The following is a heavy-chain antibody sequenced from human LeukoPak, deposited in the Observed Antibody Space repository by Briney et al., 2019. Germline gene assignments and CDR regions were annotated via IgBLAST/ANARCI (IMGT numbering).Heavy chain of an antibody. V-gene: IGHV3-53*01. Sequence: PSETLSLTCTVSGGSISSYYWSWVSQAPGKGLEWVSVIYSGGSTYYADSVKGRFTISRDNSKNTLYLQMNSLRAEDTAVCYCARGPYSSGWYGGWFDPWGQGTLVTVSS. CDR1: GGSISSYY. CDR2: IYSGGST. CDR3: ARGPYSSGWYGGWFDP. J-gene: IGHJ5*02. D-gene: IGHD6-19*01.